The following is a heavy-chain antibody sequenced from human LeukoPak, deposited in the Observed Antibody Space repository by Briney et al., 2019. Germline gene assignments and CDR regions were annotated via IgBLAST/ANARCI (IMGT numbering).Heavy chain of an antibody. CDR1: RFTFSSYV. D-gene: IGHD3-10*01. V-gene: IGHV3-64*01. Sequence: GGSLRLSCAASRFTFSSYVMHWVRQAPGKGLAYVSGISSNGGRTYTANSVKGRFIISRDNSKNTLFLQMGSLRTEDMGVYYCARGVYYYGSETQSCGMDVWGQGTTVTVSS. CDR3: ARGVYYYGSETQSCGMDV. J-gene: IGHJ6*02. CDR2: ISSNGGRT.